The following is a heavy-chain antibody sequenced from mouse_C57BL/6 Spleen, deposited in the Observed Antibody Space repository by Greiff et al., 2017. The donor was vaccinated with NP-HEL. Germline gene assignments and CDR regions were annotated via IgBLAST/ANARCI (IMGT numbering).Heavy chain of an antibody. D-gene: IGHD2-12*01. CDR1: GYTFTSYW. V-gene: IGHV1-64*01. Sequence: VQLQQPGAELVKPGASVKLSCKASGYTFTSYWMHWVKQRPGQGLEWIGMIHPNSGSTNYNEKFKSKATLTVDKSSSTAYMQLSSLTSEDSAVYYCARQCLLLYGFFDVWGTGTTVTVSS. J-gene: IGHJ1*03. CDR3: ARQCLLLYGFFDV. CDR2: IHPNSGST.